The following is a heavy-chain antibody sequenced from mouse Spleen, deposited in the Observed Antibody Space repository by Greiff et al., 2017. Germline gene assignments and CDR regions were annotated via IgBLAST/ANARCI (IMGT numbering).Heavy chain of an antibody. J-gene: IGHJ4*01. CDR1: GYTFTSYW. D-gene: IGHD1-1*01. CDR3: ARRGLREAMDY. V-gene: IGHV1-50*01. Sequence: VQLQQPGAELVKPGASVKLSCKASGYTFTSYWMQWVKQRPGQGLEWIGEIDPSDSYTNYNQKFKGKATLTVDTSSSTAYMQLSSLTSEDSAVYYCARRGLREAMDYWGQGTSVTVSS. CDR2: IDPSDSYT.